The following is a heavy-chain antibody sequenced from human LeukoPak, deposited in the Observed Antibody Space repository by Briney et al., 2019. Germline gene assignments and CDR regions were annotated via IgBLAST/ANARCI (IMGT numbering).Heavy chain of an antibody. CDR2: ISYSGNT. CDR1: GGSIISSDYH. Sequence: SETLSLTCTVSGGSIISSDYHWGWVRQPPGKGLEWIGTISYSGNTDYNPSLRSRVTISVDTSNNQFSLRLGSVTAADTAVYHCARHCCSGPAKRVFDIWGQGTMVTASS. D-gene: IGHD2-15*01. J-gene: IGHJ3*02. CDR3: ARHCCSGPAKRVFDI. V-gene: IGHV4-39*01.